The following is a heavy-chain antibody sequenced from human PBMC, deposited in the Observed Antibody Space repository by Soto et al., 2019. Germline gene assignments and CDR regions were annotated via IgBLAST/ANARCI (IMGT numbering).Heavy chain of an antibody. CDR1: GGSIKNFA. D-gene: IGHD3-22*01. V-gene: IGHV1-69*01. CDR3: AHDTSGYYFYSFDN. Sequence: QVQLVQSGAEVKRPGSSLKVSCKASGGSIKNFAISWVRQAPGQGPEWMGGFIPIFGTTYYAQKFQGRVTIIADESTSTLNMELRALTSEDTAVYYCAHDTSGYYFYSFDNWGRGTLVTVS. CDR2: FIPIFGTT. J-gene: IGHJ4*02.